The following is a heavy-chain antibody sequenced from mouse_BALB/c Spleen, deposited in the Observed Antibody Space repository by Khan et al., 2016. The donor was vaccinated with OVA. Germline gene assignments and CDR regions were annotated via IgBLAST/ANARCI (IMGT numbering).Heavy chain of an antibody. Sequence: QVQLQQPGAELVKPGASVKISCKASGYTFTSYYMYWVKQRPGQGLEWIGGINPSNGGAHFNEKFKNKATLTVDKSSSTAYMQLSSLTSEDSAVYYCGSSGYGNPGAYGGQGTLVTGSA. D-gene: IGHD2-1*01. CDR1: GYTFTSYY. J-gene: IGHJ3*01. V-gene: IGHV1S81*02. CDR3: GSSGYGNPGAY. CDR2: INPSNGGA.